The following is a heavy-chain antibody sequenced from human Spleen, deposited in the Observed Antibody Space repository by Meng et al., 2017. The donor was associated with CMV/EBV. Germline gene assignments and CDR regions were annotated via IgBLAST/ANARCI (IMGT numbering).Heavy chain of an antibody. CDR3: ARDSDY. J-gene: IGHJ4*02. Sequence: GESLKISCAASGFTFSDYYMNWVRQAPGKGLEWVSSISGSSTIYYADSVKGRFTISRDNSKNTVYLQMDSLKVEDTSVYYCARDSDYWGQGTLVTVSS. CDR1: GFTFSDYY. V-gene: IGHV3-69-1*01. CDR2: ISGSSTI.